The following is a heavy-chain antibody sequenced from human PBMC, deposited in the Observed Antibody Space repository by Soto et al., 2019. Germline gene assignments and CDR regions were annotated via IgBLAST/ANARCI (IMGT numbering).Heavy chain of an antibody. CDR1: GGSMSEYF. Sequence: VSGGSMSEYFWSWIRQSPERGLEWIGYVYYLGSTDYNPSLKSRVTISVDTSKRQFYLRLSSVTAADAAIYYCARDGYDGSGSPYPAYWGPGTQVTV. V-gene: IGHV4-59*01. CDR3: ARDGYDGSGSPYPAY. D-gene: IGHD3-10*01. J-gene: IGHJ4*02. CDR2: VYYLGST.